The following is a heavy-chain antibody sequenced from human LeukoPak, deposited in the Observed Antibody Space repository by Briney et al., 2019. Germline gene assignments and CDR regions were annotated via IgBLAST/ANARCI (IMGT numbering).Heavy chain of an antibody. V-gene: IGHV4-4*07. CDR3: AREPFRGRNFDY. CDR1: GGSISSYY. CDR2: IYSSGNT. J-gene: IGHJ4*02. Sequence: SEALSLTCTVSGGSISSYYWSWIRQPAGKGLEWIGRIYSSGNTNYNPFLKSRVTMSVDTSKNQFSLKLSSVTAADTAVYYCAREPFRGRNFDYWGQGTLVTVSS. D-gene: IGHD3-16*01.